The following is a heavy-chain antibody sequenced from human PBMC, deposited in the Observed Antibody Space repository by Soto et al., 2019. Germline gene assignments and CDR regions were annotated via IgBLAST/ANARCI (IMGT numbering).Heavy chain of an antibody. D-gene: IGHD1-1*01. CDR2: ITGNGSTI. CDR3: TREVQRSRYNLKVFNS. V-gene: IGHV3-48*03. Sequence: EAQLVEPGGGLVQHGGSLRLSCAASGFTFSRYEMNWVRQSPGKGLEWVAYITGNGSTIYYADSVKGRFTIARDNPNTSLYLQLNSRRAEDKVVYCCTREVQRSRYNLKVFNSWGQGTLFTFSS. CDR1: GFTFSRYE. J-gene: IGHJ4*02.